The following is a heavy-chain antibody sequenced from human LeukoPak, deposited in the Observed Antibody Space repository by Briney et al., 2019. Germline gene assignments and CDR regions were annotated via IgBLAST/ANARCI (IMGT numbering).Heavy chain of an antibody. D-gene: IGHD1-14*01. CDR3: ARSTTNRYYYYGMDV. J-gene: IGHJ6*02. Sequence: SGPALVKPTQTLTLTCTFSGFSLSTSGMCVDWIRQPPGKALEWLALIDWDDDKYYSTSLKTRLTISKDTSKNQAVLTMTNMEPVDTATYYCARSTTNRYYYYGMDVWGQGTTVTVSS. CDR2: IDWDDDK. CDR1: GFSLSTSGMC. V-gene: IGHV2-70*01.